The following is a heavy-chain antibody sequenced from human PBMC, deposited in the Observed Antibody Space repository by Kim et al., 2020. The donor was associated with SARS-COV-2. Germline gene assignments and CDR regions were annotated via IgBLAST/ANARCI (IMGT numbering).Heavy chain of an antibody. Sequence: GGSLRLSCAASGLTFSNAWMSWVRRDPGKGLEWVGRIISKTDGGTTDYAALVKGRFTISRDDSKTTRYLQMNRLKTEDTAVYYCTTVQLWLNWGQGTLVSVSS. V-gene: IGHV3-15*01. J-gene: IGHJ4*02. CDR2: IISKTDGGTT. CDR1: GLTFSNAW. D-gene: IGHD5-18*01. CDR3: TTVQLWLN.